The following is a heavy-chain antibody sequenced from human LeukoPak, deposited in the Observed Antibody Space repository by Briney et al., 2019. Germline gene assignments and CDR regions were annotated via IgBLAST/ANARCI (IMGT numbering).Heavy chain of an antibody. V-gene: IGHV4-59*01. CDR1: SDSNKRYY. D-gene: IGHD1-26*01. Sequence: SEPLSLTCSLSSDSNKRYYWSCIRHPPGRGGGWIGYIYYSGSTNYNPSLKSRVTISVDTSKNQFSLKLSSVTAADTAVYYCARVAGWSGSYYGYFDYWGQGTLVTVSS. CDR3: ARVAGWSGSYYGYFDY. J-gene: IGHJ4*02. CDR2: IYYSGST.